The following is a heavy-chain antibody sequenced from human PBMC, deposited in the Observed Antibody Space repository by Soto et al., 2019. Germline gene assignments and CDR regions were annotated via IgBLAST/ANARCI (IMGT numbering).Heavy chain of an antibody. V-gene: IGHV5-10-1*01. CDR3: ARNNYYGSGSYYNSDYYYYGMDV. J-gene: IGHJ6*02. D-gene: IGHD3-10*01. CDR1: GYSFTSYW. CDR2: IDPSDSYT. Sequence: GESLKISCKGSGYSFTSYWISWVRQMPGKGLEWMGRIDPSDSYTNYSPSFQGHVTISADKSISTAYLQWSSLKASDTAMYYCARNNYYGSGSYYNSDYYYYGMDVWGQGTTVTVS.